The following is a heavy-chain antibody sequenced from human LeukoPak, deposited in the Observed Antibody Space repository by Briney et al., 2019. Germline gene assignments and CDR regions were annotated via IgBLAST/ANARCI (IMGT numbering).Heavy chain of an antibody. Sequence: PGGSLRLSCAASGFTFSSYWMSWVRQAPGEGLEWVSSISGSGGSPIYADSVKGRFTISRDNSKSTLYLQMNSLRAEDTAIYYCARYCTSTSCAFEYWGQGTLVTVSS. CDR1: GFTFSSYW. J-gene: IGHJ4*02. CDR3: ARYCTSTSCAFEY. V-gene: IGHV3-23*01. D-gene: IGHD2-2*01. CDR2: ISGSGGSP.